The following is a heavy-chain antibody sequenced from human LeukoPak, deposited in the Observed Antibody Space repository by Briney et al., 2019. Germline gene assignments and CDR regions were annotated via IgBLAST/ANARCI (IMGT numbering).Heavy chain of an antibody. Sequence: GGSLRLSCAASGFTFSSYGIHWVRQAPGKGLEWVAFIRYDGSNKYYGDSVKGRFTISRDKSKNTVHLQMNRLRTEDTAVYYCAREDCSLTGFYKSSCNDSWGQGTLVTVSS. V-gene: IGHV3-30*02. CDR1: GFTFSSYG. D-gene: IGHD3-9*01. CDR2: IRYDGSNK. J-gene: IGHJ4*02. CDR3: AREDCSLTGFYKSSCNDS.